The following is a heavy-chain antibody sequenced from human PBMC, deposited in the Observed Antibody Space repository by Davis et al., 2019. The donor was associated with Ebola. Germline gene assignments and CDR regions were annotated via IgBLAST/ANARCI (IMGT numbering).Heavy chain of an antibody. J-gene: IGHJ6*04. Sequence: SVKVSCKASGGTFSNSAINWVRQAPGQGLEWMGVIIPISGTANYAQKFQGRVTITADESTSTAYMDLSSLRSEDTAVYYCVRGRKGAIFGGVLRWGPKPAKNRYVMDVWGKGTTVTVSS. CDR3: VRGRKGAIFGGVLRWGPKPAKNRYVMDV. CDR2: IIPISGTA. CDR1: GGTFSNSA. V-gene: IGHV1-69*13. D-gene: IGHD3-3*01.